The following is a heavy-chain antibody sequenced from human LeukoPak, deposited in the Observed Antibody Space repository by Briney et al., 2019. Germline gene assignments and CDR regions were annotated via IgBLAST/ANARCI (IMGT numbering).Heavy chain of an antibody. Sequence: AAVKVSCKASGYTFSNYGINCVRQAPGQGLEWMGWISAYNGNTDYAQKVQGRVTMTTDTSTNEVFMEVRRLRSDDTAVYYCARDRYSRAYCGGDCYQRMFDYWGQGTMVTV. CDR1: GYTFSNYG. D-gene: IGHD2-21*02. CDR2: ISAYNGNT. J-gene: IGHJ4*02. V-gene: IGHV1-18*01. CDR3: ARDRYSRAYCGGDCYQRMFDY.